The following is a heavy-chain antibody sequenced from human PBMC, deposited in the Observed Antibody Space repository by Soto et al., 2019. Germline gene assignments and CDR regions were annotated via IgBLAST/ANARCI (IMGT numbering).Heavy chain of an antibody. V-gene: IGHV3-33*01. CDR1: GFTFSSYG. D-gene: IGHD2-2*02. CDR3: ARESDIVVVPAAIFHYYGMDV. J-gene: IGHJ6*02. Sequence: QVQLVESGGGVVQPGRSLRLSCAASGFTFSSYGMHWVRQAPGKGLEWVAVIWYDGSNKYYADSVKGRFTISRDNSKNTLYLQMNSLRAEDTAVYYCARESDIVVVPAAIFHYYGMDVWGQGTTVTVSS. CDR2: IWYDGSNK.